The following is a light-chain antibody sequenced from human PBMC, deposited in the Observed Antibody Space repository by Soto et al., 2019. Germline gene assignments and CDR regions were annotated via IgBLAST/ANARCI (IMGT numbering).Light chain of an antibody. J-gene: IGLJ1*01. CDR3: SSFTSSSTYV. CDR1: SSDVGRYNY. CDR2: DVS. Sequence: QSALTQPASVSGSPGQSITISCTGTSSDVGRYNYVSWYKQHPGKAPKLTIYDVSNRPSGVSSRFSGSKSGNTASLTISGLQAEDEADYYCSSFTSSSTYVFGTGTKLTVL. V-gene: IGLV2-14*01.